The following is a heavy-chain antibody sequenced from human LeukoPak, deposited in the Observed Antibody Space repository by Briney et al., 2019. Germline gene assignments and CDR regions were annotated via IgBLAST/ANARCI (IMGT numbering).Heavy chain of an antibody. CDR3: ARVYSSGSRAFQH. CDR1: GGSISSGGYY. V-gene: IGHV4-30-2*01. CDR2: IYHSGST. J-gene: IGHJ1*01. D-gene: IGHD6-19*01. Sequence: PSETLSLTCTVSGGSISSGGYYCSWIRQPPGKGLEWIGYIYHSGSTYYNPSLKSRVTISVDRSKNQFSLKLSSVTAADTAVYYCARVYSSGSRAFQHWGQGTLVTVSS.